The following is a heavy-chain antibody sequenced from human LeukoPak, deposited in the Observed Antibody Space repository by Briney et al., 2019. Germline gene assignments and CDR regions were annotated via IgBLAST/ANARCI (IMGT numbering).Heavy chain of an antibody. Sequence: GGSLRLSCAASGFRFDDYSMNWVRHVPGKGLEWVAGINWDGASTGYRDSMKGRFTISRDNGKNSLYLQLDSLRVEDTAVYYCGRVHCSTNSCYDYYDYYMDVSGNGTTVTVSS. D-gene: IGHD2-2*01. V-gene: IGHV3-20*04. CDR1: GFRFDDYS. CDR2: INWDGAST. J-gene: IGHJ6*03. CDR3: GRVHCSTNSCYDYYDYYMDV.